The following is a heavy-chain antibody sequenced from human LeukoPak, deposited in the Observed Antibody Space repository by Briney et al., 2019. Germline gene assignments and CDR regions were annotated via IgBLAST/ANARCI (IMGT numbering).Heavy chain of an antibody. V-gene: IGHV4-30-2*01. CDR2: IYHSGST. CDR3: ARGFDMDV. CDR1: GGSISSGGYA. J-gene: IGHJ6*02. D-gene: IGHD3-10*01. Sequence: PSQTLSLTCAVSGGSISSGGYAWSWIRQPPGKGLEWIGYIYHSGSTYYNPSLKSRVTISVDRSKNQFSLKLSSVTAADTAVYYCARGFDMDVWGQGTTVTVSS.